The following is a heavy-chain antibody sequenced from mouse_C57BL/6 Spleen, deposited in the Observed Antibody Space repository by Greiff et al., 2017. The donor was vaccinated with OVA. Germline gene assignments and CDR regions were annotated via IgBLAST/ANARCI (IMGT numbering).Heavy chain of an antibody. CDR1: GFTFSDYG. J-gene: IGHJ4*01. CDR3: ARNNPPYDYGSTYYAKDY. Sequence: VQLQQSGGGLVKPGGSLKLSCAASGFTFSDYGMHWVRQAPEKGLEWVAYISSGSSAIYYADTVKGRFTISRDNAKNTLFLQMTSLRSEDTAMYYCARNNPPYDYGSTYYAKDYWGQGTSVTVSS. V-gene: IGHV5-17*01. D-gene: IGHD1-1*01. CDR2: ISSGSSAI.